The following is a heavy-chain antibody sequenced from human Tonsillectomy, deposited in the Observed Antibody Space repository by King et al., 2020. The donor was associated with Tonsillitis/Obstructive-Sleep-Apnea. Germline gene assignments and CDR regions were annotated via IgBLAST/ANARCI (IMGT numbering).Heavy chain of an antibody. CDR3: ARDLGELYGDFSYFDY. D-gene: IGHD4-17*01. V-gene: IGHV3-21*01. Sequence: EVQLVESGGGLVKPGGSLRLSCAASGFSFSSFSMNWVRQAPGKGLEWVSSISSVSSYISFADSVEGRFTISRDNAKNSLYLQMNSLRAEATAVYYCARDLGELYGDFSYFDYXGQGTLVTVSS. CDR1: GFSFSSFS. CDR2: ISSVSSYI. J-gene: IGHJ4*02.